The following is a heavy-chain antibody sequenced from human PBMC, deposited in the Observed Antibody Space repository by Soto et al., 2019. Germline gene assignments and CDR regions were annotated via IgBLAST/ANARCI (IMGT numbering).Heavy chain of an antibody. V-gene: IGHV4-4*02. Sequence: QVQLQESGPGLVKPSGTLSLTCAVSSASISSSYWWSWVRQPPGKGLEWIGEIYHSGNTNYNPSLKCRVTISVDKSKNQFSLQLSSVTAADTAVYYCASCSGGSRLCFGCGQGTLVTVSS. D-gene: IGHD2-15*01. CDR2: IYHSGNT. CDR3: ASCSGGSRLCFG. CDR1: SASISSSYW. J-gene: IGHJ4*02.